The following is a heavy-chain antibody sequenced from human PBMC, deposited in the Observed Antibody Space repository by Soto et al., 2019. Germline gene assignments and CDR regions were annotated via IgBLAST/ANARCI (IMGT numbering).Heavy chain of an antibody. CDR1: VFTFSSYA. CDR3: ARVPDLDYCSRTSCLYYFDY. J-gene: IGHJ4*02. D-gene: IGHD2-2*01. CDR2: INSNGDST. Sequence: GGSLSLSCAASVFTFSSYAMSWVRQTPGKGLEWVSTINSNGDSTYYADSVKGRFTISRDNSRNSLYLQVNSLRAEDTAVYYCARVPDLDYCSRTSCLYYFDYWGQGALVTVSS. V-gene: IGHV3-23*01.